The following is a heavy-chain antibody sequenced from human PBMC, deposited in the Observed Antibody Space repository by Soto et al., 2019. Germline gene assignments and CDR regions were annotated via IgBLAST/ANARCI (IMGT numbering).Heavy chain of an antibody. J-gene: IGHJ6*02. CDR2: TYYRSKWYN. V-gene: IGHV6-1*01. CDR1: GDSVSSNSAA. Sequence: SQTLSLTCAISGDSVSSNSAAWNWIRQSPSRGLEWLGRTYYRSKWYNDYAVSVNSRITINPDTSKNQFSLQLTSVTPEDPAVYYCARDEFREYQLRYYYGMDVWGQGTTVTVSS. CDR3: ARDEFREYQLRYYYGMDV. D-gene: IGHD2-2*01.